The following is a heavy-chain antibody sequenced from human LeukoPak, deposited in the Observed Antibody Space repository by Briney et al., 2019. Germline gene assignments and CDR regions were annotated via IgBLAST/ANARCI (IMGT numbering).Heavy chain of an antibody. D-gene: IGHD3-3*01. V-gene: IGHV3-21*01. J-gene: IGHJ4*02. CDR2: ISSSSSYI. CDR3: ARFPGVFEGLGLLDY. CDR1: GFTFSSYS. Sequence: PGGSLRLSCAASGFTFSSYSMNWVRQAPGKGLEWVSSISSSSSYIYYADSVKGRFTISRDNAKNSLYLQMNSLRAEDTAVYYCARFPGVFEGLGLLDYWGQGTLVTASS.